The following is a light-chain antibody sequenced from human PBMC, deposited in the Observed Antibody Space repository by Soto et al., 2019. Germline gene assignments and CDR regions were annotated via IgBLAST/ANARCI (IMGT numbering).Light chain of an antibody. CDR2: GDK. V-gene: IGLV1-44*01. CDR3: AACDDSMNAYV. J-gene: IGLJ1*01. Sequence: QSVLTQPPSASGTPGQRVTISCSGSNSNIGSNTVNWYQQLPGTAPSFLIYGDKQRPPGVPDRFSGSKSGTSASLAICGLQSEDEADYYCAACDDSMNAYVFGTGTKLTVL. CDR1: NSNIGSNT.